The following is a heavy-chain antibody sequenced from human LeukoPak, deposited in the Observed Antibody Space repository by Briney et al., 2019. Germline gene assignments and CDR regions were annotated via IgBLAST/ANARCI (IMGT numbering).Heavy chain of an antibody. V-gene: IGHV1-2*02. Sequence: GASVKVSCKASGYSFTGYYIHWVRQAPGQGLEWMAWINPNSGAINYAQKFQGRVTLTRDTSVRTAYMELSRLRADDTAVYYCSRGESEGGRGYTLKFDYWGQGTQVAVSS. CDR1: GYSFTGYY. CDR3: SRGESEGGRGYTLKFDY. J-gene: IGHJ4*02. CDR2: INPNSGAI. D-gene: IGHD3-16*01.